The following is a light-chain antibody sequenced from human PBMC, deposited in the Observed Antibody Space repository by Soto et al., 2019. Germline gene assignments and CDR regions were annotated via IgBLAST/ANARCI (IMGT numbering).Light chain of an antibody. Sequence: EVVLTQSPGTLSLSPGERATLSCRASQNVANYLDWYQQKPGQAPRLLIYESSNRATGIPARFSGSGSGTDFTLTISSLEPEDFAVYYCQQRSNWPGTFGQGTKVDIK. CDR2: ESS. J-gene: IGKJ1*01. CDR3: QQRSNWPGT. V-gene: IGKV3-11*01. CDR1: QNVANY.